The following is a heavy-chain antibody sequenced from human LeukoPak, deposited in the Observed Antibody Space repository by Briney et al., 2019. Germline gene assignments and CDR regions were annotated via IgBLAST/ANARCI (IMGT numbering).Heavy chain of an antibody. J-gene: IGHJ4*02. CDR2: IIPIFGTA. V-gene: IGHV1-69*13. Sequence: SVTVFCKASGGTFSSYAISWVRQAPGQGLEWMGGIIPIFGTANYAQKFQGRVTITADESTSTAYMELSSLRSEDTAVYYCARCPYYDFWSGYLDYWGQGTLVTVSS. CDR3: ARCPYYDFWSGYLDY. CDR1: GGTFSSYA. D-gene: IGHD3-3*01.